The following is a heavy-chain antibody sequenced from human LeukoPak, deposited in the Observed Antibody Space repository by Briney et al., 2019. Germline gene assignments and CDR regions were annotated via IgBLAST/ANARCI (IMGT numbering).Heavy chain of an antibody. CDR2: IGPHSTFT. J-gene: IGHJ4*02. CDR3: MREGEGPPSKDFDY. Sequence: ASMKVSCKSSGFTFTDHYIHWVRQGPGQGLEWMGYIGPHSTFTSSPQEFQGRVTMTRDASMSTAYMELTRLTSDDTAVYYCMREGEGPPSKDFDYWGQGTLVTVSS. D-gene: IGHD2-21*01. CDR1: GFTFTDHY. V-gene: IGHV1-2*02.